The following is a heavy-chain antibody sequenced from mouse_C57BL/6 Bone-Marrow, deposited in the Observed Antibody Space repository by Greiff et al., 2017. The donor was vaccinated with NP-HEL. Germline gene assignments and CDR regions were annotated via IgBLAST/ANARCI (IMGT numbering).Heavy chain of an antibody. CDR2: ISSGGSYT. D-gene: IGHD3-2*02. Sequence: EVKLMESGGDLVKPGGSLKLSCAASGFTFSSYGMSWVRQTPDKRLEWVATISSGGSYTYYPDSVKGRFTISSDNAKNTLYLQMSSLKSEDTAMYYCARQGQLRLRGGYFDYWGQGTTLTVSS. V-gene: IGHV5-6*01. CDR1: GFTFSSYG. J-gene: IGHJ2*01. CDR3: ARQGQLRLRGGYFDY.